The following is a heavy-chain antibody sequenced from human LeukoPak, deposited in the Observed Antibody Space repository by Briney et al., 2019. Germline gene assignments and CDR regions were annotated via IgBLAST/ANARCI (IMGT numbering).Heavy chain of an antibody. J-gene: IGHJ6*02. D-gene: IGHD6-13*01. CDR3: ARFIAAASFSVYYGMDV. Sequence: ASVKVSCKASGYTFTSYGISWVRQAPGQGLEWMRWISAYNGNTNYAQKLQGRVTMTTDTSTSTAYMELRSLRSDDTAVYYCARFIAAASFSVYYGMDVWGQGTTVTVSS. CDR1: GYTFTSYG. CDR2: ISAYNGNT. V-gene: IGHV1-18*01.